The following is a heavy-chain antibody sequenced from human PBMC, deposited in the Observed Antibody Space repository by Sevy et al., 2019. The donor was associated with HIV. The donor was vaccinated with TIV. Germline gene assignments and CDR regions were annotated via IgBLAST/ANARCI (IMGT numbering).Heavy chain of an antibody. V-gene: IGHV3-30*02. CDR3: AKGMGMVQGALLSDDV. Sequence: GGSLRLSCAASGFTFSRYGMHWVRQAPGKGLEWVAFIRYDGSTKYYAESVKGRFIISRDNSKDTLYLQMNSLRGDDTSLYYCAKGMGMVQGALLSDDVWGQGTMVTVSS. CDR2: IRYDGSTK. J-gene: IGHJ3*01. D-gene: IGHD3-10*01. CDR1: GFTFSRYG.